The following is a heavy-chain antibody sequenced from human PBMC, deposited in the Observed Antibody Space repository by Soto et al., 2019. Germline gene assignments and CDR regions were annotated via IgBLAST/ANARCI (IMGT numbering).Heavy chain of an antibody. V-gene: IGHV3-66*01. CDR3: LGHDYGAF. CDR2: IYSDGST. CDR1: EFTDSSNY. Sequence: GGCERQCGVAAEFTDSSNYMSRVRQTPGKGLEWVSVIYSDGSTYYADSVKGRFTISRDNSKNTLYLQMNGLRAEDTAVYYCLGHDYGAFWGQGTLVTVSS. J-gene: IGHJ4*02.